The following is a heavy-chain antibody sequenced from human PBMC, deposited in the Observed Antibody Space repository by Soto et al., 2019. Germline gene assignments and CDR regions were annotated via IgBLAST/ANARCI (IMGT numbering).Heavy chain of an antibody. CDR3: ARENYDFWSGYFSEANYGMDV. J-gene: IGHJ6*02. CDR1: GFTFSSYS. Sequence: GGSLRLSCAASGFTFSSYSMNWVRQAPGKGLEWVSYISSSTIYYADSVKGRFTISRDNAKNSLYLQMNGLRDEDTAVYYCARENYDFWSGYFSEANYGMDVWGQVTTVTVSS. D-gene: IGHD3-3*01. V-gene: IGHV3-48*02. CDR2: ISSSTI.